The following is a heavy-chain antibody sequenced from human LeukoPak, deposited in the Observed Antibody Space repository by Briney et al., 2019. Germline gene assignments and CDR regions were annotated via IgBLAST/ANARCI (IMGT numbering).Heavy chain of an antibody. Sequence: PRGSLRLSCAASGFTFYDYGMSWVRQAPGTGLEWVSGTNWDGGSTGYADSVKGRFTISRDNAKNSLYLQMNSLRAEDTALYYCARDRGVGETPPGYWGQGTLVTVSS. CDR3: ARDRGVGETPPGY. J-gene: IGHJ4*02. CDR2: TNWDGGST. D-gene: IGHD3-10*01. V-gene: IGHV3-20*04. CDR1: GFTFYDYG.